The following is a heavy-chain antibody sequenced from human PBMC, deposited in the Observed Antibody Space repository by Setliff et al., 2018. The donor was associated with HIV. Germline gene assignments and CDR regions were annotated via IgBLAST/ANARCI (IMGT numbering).Heavy chain of an antibody. CDR3: ARYNFRRGYWDYFDY. CDR1: GASIDSGFHY. D-gene: IGHD3-3*01. V-gene: IGHV2-26*01. J-gene: IGHJ4*02. Sequence: ETLSLTCTVSGASIDSGFHYWGWIRQSPGKGLEWIAHIFPNDEKSYSASLKSRVTISEDTSKSQVVLTMTNMDPLDTATYFCARYNFRRGYWDYFDYWGQGTQVTVSS. CDR2: IFPNDEK.